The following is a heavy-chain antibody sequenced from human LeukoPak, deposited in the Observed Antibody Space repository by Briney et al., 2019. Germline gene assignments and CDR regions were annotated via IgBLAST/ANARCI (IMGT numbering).Heavy chain of an antibody. V-gene: IGHV3-74*01. CDR2: IKSDGSST. CDR1: GFTFSNYW. J-gene: IGHJ4*02. CDR3: ATLPYYYDSSGSYYFDY. D-gene: IGHD3-22*01. Sequence: GGSLRLSCAASGFTFSNYWMHGVRQAPGKGLGWVSRIKSDGSSTTYADSVKGRFTISGDNSKSTLYLQMNSLRVEATAVSYCATLPYYYDSSGSYYFDYWGPGTLVTVSS.